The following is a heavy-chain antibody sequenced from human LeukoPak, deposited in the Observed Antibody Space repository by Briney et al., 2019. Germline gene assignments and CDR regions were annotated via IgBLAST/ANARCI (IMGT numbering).Heavy chain of an antibody. V-gene: IGHV4-59*08. CDR1: GGSISSYY. J-gene: IGHJ3*02. CDR2: IYYSGNT. D-gene: IGHD1-14*01. CDR3: ARQPPATAAFGI. Sequence: SETLSLTCAVSGGSISSYYWSWIRQPPGKGLEWIAYIYYSGNTNYNPSFKGRVTISVDTSKNQFSLKLSSLAAADTAIYYCARQPPATAAFGIWGQGTMVTVSS.